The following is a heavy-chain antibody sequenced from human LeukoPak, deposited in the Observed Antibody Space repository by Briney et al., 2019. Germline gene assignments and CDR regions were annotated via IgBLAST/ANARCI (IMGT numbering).Heavy chain of an antibody. CDR1: GYTFTSYY. CDR2: INPSGGST. CDR3: ARALLSSSRRGPLDY. D-gene: IGHD6-6*01. Sequence: ASVKVSCKASGYTFTSYYMHWVRQAPGQGLEWMGIINPSGGSTSYAQKFQGRVTMTRDMSTSTVYMELSSLRSEDMAVYYCARALLSSSRRGPLDYWGQGTLVTVSS. V-gene: IGHV1-46*01. J-gene: IGHJ4*02.